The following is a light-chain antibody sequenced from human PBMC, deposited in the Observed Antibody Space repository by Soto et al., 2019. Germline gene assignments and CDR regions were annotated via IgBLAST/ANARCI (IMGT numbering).Light chain of an antibody. V-gene: IGKV1-5*03. CDR1: QSISSW. Sequence: DIQMTQSPSTLSASVGDRVTITCRASQSISSWLAWYQQKPGKAPKLLISKASSLESGVPSRFSGSESGTEFTLTISSLQPDDFATYYCQQYNSYPWTFGQGTKVEIK. J-gene: IGKJ1*01. CDR2: KAS. CDR3: QQYNSYPWT.